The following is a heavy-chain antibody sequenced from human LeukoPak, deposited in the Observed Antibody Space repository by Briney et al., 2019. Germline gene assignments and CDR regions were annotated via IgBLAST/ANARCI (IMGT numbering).Heavy chain of an antibody. J-gene: IGHJ5*02. CDR2: IIPIFGTA. CDR3: AITYCGGDCYSGGNWFDP. Sequence: SVKVSCKASGGTLSSYAISWVRQAPGQGLEWMGRIIPIFGTANYAQNFQGRVTITTDESTSTAYMELSSLRSEATAVYYCAITYCGGDCYSGGNWFDPWGQGTLVTVSS. D-gene: IGHD2-21*02. V-gene: IGHV1-69*05. CDR1: GGTLSSYA.